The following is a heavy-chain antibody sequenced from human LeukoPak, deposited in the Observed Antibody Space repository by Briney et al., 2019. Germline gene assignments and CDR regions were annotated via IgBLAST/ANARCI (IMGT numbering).Heavy chain of an antibody. J-gene: IGHJ4*02. CDR2: IKQDGSEK. CDR3: SSWSSCSGGTCQFNY. D-gene: IGHD2-15*01. V-gene: IGHV3-7*01. Sequence: PGGSLRLSCAGSGFTFSNSWMSWVRQAPGKGLEWVAHIKQDGSEKYYVDSVKGRFTISRDNAKNSLYLQMDSLRAEDTAVYYCSSWSSCSGGTCQFNYWGQGTLVTVPS. CDR1: GFTFSNSW.